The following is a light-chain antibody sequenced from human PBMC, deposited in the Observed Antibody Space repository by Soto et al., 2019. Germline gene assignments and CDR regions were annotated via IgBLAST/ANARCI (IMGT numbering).Light chain of an antibody. CDR2: AAS. V-gene: IGKV1-12*01. CDR1: QGISSG. J-gene: IGKJ3*01. Sequence: DIQMTQSPSSVSASVGARVTITCRASQGISSGLAWYQQKPGKAPKLLIYAASSLKSGVPSRWGGGGSGTDLPRTIGSLPPADFAAYYGPQSNSFPFAFGPGTIVYIK. CDR3: PQSNSFPFA.